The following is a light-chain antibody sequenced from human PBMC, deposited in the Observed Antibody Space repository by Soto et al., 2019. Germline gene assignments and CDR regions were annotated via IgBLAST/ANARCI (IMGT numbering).Light chain of an antibody. CDR3: QQRSNWPPRIT. J-gene: IGKJ5*01. CDR1: QSVSSY. Sequence: EIVLTQSPATLSLSPGERATLSCRASQSVSSYFAWYQQKPGQAPRLLIYDASNSATGIPARFSGSGSGTDFTLTISSLEPEDFAVYYCQQRSNWPPRITFGQGTRLEIK. V-gene: IGKV3-11*01. CDR2: DAS.